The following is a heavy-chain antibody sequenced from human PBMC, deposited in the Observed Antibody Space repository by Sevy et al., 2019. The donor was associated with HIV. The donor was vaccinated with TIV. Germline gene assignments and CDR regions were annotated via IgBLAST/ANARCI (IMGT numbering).Heavy chain of an antibody. J-gene: IGHJ4*02. D-gene: IGHD2-15*01. CDR1: GGSISRYY. CDR3: ARAPRGLSTHFDY. Sequence: SETLSLTCTVSGGSISRYYWSWIREPPGKGLEWIGYIYYNGNTNYNPSLKSRVTISVDMSKNQFSLKLSSVTAADTAVYFCARAPRGLSTHFDYWGQGALVTVSS. V-gene: IGHV4-59*01. CDR2: IYYNGNT.